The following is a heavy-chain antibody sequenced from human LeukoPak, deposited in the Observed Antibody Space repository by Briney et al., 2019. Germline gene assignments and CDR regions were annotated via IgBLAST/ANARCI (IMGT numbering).Heavy chain of an antibody. Sequence: ASVKVSCKASGYTFTGYHMHWVRQAPGQGLEWMVWINPDSGGTDYAQKFQGRVTMTRDTSISTAYMELSSLRSEDTAVYYCARGEGFCADGVCYTLKIDYWGQGTLVTVSS. D-gene: IGHD2-8*01. J-gene: IGHJ4*02. V-gene: IGHV1-2*02. CDR1: GYTFTGYH. CDR3: ARGEGFCADGVCYTLKIDY. CDR2: INPDSGGT.